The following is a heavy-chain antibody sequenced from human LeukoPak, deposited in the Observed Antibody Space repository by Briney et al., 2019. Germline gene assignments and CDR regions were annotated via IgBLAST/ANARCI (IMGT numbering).Heavy chain of an antibody. V-gene: IGHV4-59*13. J-gene: IGHJ3*02. Sequence: SETLSLTCTVSGGSISSYYWSWIRQPPGKGLEWIGYIYYSGSTNYNPSLKSRVTISVDTSKNQFSLKLSSVTAADTAVYYCARTGRLDTAMVRAFDIWGQGTMVTVSS. D-gene: IGHD5-18*01. CDR3: ARTGRLDTAMVRAFDI. CDR2: IYYSGST. CDR1: GGSISSYY.